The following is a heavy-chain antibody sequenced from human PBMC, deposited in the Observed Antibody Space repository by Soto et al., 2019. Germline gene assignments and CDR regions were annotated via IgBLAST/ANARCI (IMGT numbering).Heavy chain of an antibody. D-gene: IGHD2-2*01. Sequence: QVQLVQSGAEVKKPGSSVKVSCKASGGSFTNYAISWVRQAPGQGLEWMGGIIPIFGLANYAQKFQGRVTITADKSTRTNYMDLSSVRAEDTAVYYCSTGSVVGVPRCHPEGLYYYGMDVWGQGTTVTASS. CDR3: STGSVVGVPRCHPEGLYYYGMDV. J-gene: IGHJ6*02. CDR2: IIPIFGLA. V-gene: IGHV1-69*17. CDR1: GGSFTNYA.